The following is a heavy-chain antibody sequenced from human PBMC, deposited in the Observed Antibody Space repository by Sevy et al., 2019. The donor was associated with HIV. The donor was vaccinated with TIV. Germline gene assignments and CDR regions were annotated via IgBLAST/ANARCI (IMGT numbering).Heavy chain of an antibody. Sequence: ASVKVSCKVSGYRLIEVSMHWVRQAPGKGLEWMGHLDPEDGETIYAQNFQGRVTMTEDNSTDTAYMEVSSLRSEDTAVYYCAADRGEDYCSGNSCQRHYYYGLDVWGQGTTVTVSS. CDR2: LDPEDGET. J-gene: IGHJ6*02. D-gene: IGHD2-15*01. CDR3: AADRGEDYCSGNSCQRHYYYGLDV. V-gene: IGHV1-24*01. CDR1: GYRLIEVS.